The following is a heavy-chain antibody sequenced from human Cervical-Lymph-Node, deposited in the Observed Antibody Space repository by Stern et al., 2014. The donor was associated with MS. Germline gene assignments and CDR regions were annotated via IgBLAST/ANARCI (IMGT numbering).Heavy chain of an antibody. CDR3: ARVSYDFWSGYYVFDY. CDR2: IYYSGST. V-gene: IGHV4-31*03. Sequence: QVQLQESGPGLAKPSQTLSLTCTVSGGSISSGGYYWSWIRQHPGKGLEWIGYIYYSGSTYYNPSLKSRVTISVDTSKNQFSLKLSSVTAADTAVYYCARVSYDFWSGYYVFDYWGQGTLVTVSS. D-gene: IGHD3-3*01. CDR1: GGSISSGGYY. J-gene: IGHJ4*02.